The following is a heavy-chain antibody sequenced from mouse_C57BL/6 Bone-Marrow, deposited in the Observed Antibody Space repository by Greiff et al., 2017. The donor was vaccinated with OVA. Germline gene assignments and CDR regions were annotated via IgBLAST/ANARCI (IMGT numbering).Heavy chain of an antibody. CDR1: GFTFSDYY. Sequence: DVKLQESEGGLVQPGSSMKLSCTASGFTFSDYYMAWVRQVPEKGLEWVANINYDGSSTYYLDSLKSRFIISRDNAKNILYLQMSSLKSEDTATYYCARGASTTVVANYAMDYWGQGTSVTVSS. CDR2: INYDGSST. J-gene: IGHJ4*01. CDR3: ARGASTTVVANYAMDY. V-gene: IGHV5-16*01. D-gene: IGHD1-1*01.